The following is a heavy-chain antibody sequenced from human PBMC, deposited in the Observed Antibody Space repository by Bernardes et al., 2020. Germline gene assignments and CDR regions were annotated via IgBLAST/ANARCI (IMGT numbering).Heavy chain of an antibody. Sequence: ETLSLTCTVSGGSVSSGSYYWSWIRQPPGKGLEWIGYIYYSGSTNYNPSLKSRVTISVDTSKNQFSLKLSSVTAADTAVYYCARIMVRGVIIGFDPWGQGTLVTVSS. D-gene: IGHD3-10*01. V-gene: IGHV4-61*01. J-gene: IGHJ5*02. CDR2: IYYSGST. CDR3: ARIMVRGVIIGFDP. CDR1: GGSVSSGSYY.